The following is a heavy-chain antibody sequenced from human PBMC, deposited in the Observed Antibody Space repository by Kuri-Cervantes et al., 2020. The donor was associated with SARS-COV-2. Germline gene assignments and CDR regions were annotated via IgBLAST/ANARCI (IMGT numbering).Heavy chain of an antibody. V-gene: IGHV3-21*01. CDR2: ISSSSSYI. Sequence: GGSLRLSCAASGFTFSSYSMNWVRQAPGKGLEWVSCISSSSSYIYYADSVKGRFTISRDNAKNSLYLQVNSLRAEDTAVYYCERVDGAYYDAFDIWGQGTMITVSS. D-gene: IGHD4-17*01. J-gene: IGHJ3*02. CDR1: GFTFSSYS. CDR3: ERVDGAYYDAFDI.